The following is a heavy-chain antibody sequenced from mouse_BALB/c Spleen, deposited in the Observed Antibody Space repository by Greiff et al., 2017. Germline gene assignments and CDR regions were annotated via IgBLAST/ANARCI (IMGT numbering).Heavy chain of an antibody. CDR1: GFTFSSFG. V-gene: IGHV5-17*02. CDR2: ISSGSSTI. Sequence: DVKLVESGGGLVQPGGSRKLSCAASGFTFSSFGMHWVRQAPEKGLEWVAYISSGSSTIYYADTVKGRFTISSDNPKNTLFLQMTSLRSEDTAMYDCARCPIISYYAMDYWGQGTSVTVSS. CDR3: ARCPIISYYAMDY. J-gene: IGHJ4*01. D-gene: IGHD1-1*01.